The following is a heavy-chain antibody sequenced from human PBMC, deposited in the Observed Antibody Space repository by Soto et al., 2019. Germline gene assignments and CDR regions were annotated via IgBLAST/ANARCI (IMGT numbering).Heavy chain of an antibody. Sequence: SETLSLTCAVYGGSFSGYYWSWIRQPPGKGLEWIGEINHSGSTNYNPSLKSRVTISVDTSKNQFSLKLSSVTAADTAVYYCARLKLYSGYDFLPYYYYYMDVWGKGTTVTVSS. CDR2: INHSGST. J-gene: IGHJ6*03. D-gene: IGHD5-12*01. CDR3: ARLKLYSGYDFLPYYYYYMDV. V-gene: IGHV4-34*01. CDR1: GGSFSGYY.